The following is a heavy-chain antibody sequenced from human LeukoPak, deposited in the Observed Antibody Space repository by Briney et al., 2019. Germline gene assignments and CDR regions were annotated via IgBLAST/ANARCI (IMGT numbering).Heavy chain of an antibody. CDR1: GFTFSSYA. Sequence: GGSLRLSCAASGFTFSSYAMSWVRQAPGKGLQWVSGISSSSSTIYYADSVKGRFTISRDNAKNSLYLQMNSLRDEDTAVYYCARRFDCWGQGTLVTVSS. J-gene: IGHJ4*02. CDR2: ISSSSSTI. CDR3: ARRFDC. V-gene: IGHV3-48*02.